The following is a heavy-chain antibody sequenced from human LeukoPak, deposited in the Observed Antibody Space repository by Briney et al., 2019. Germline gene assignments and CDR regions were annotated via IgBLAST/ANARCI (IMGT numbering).Heavy chain of an antibody. CDR2: VTHKGSA. CDR1: GGSVFDYY. J-gene: IGHJ5*01. CDR3: ARLTLYQTPADSSGWSRVARGSLDS. Sequence: SETLSLTCAVSGGSVFDYYWTWIRQSPGRGLEWLGEVTHKGSAKYNSSLRSRLSLSVDVSKNQFSLRLTSVTAADTAIYYCARLTLYQTPADSSGWSRVARGSLDSWGQGTLLAVSS. V-gene: IGHV4-34*01. D-gene: IGHD6-25*01.